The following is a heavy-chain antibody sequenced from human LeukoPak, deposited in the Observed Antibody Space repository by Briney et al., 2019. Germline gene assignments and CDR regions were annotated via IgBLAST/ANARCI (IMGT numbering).Heavy chain of an antibody. CDR2: ISYDGSNK. CDR3: ARGESSSWSTMYYYYYMDV. D-gene: IGHD6-13*01. J-gene: IGHJ6*03. V-gene: IGHV3-30-3*01. Sequence: GGSLRLSCAASGFTFSSYAMHWVRQAPGEGLEWVAVISYDGSNKYYADSVKGRFTISRDNAKNSLYLQMNSLRAEDTAVYYCARGESSSWSTMYYYYYMDVWGKGTTVTVSS. CDR1: GFTFSSYA.